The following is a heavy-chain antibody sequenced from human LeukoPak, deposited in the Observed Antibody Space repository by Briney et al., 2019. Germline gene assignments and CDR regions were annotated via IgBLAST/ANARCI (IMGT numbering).Heavy chain of an antibody. V-gene: IGHV1-69*05. Sequence: SVKVSCKASGGTFSSYAISWVRQAPGQGLEWMGGIIPIFGTANYAQKFQGRVTITTDESTSTAYMELSSLRSEDTAVYYCARAPYYYGSGVRYFDYWGQGTLVTVSS. CDR2: IIPIFGTA. D-gene: IGHD3-10*01. J-gene: IGHJ4*02. CDR3: ARAPYYYGSGVRYFDY. CDR1: GGTFSSYA.